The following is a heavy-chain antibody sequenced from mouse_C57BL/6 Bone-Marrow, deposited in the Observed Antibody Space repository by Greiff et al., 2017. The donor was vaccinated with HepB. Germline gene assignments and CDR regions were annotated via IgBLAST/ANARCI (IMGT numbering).Heavy chain of an antibody. J-gene: IGHJ2*01. CDR1: GFTFSDFY. V-gene: IGHV7-1*01. Sequence: EVNVVESGGGLVQSGRSLRLSCATSGFTFSDFYMEWVRQAPGKGLEWIAASRNKANDYTTEYSASVKGRFIVSRDTSQSILYLQMNALRAEDTAFYYCARDAPYYFDYWGQGTTLTVSS. CDR3: ARDAPYYFDY. CDR2: SRNKANDYTT.